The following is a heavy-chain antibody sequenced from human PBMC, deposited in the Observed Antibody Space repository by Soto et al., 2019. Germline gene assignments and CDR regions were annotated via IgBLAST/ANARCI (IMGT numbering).Heavy chain of an antibody. D-gene: IGHD2-21*02. CDR1: GGSIGSGGYY. CDR2: MYNTGST. CDR3: ARDLWGYCGTDCYPLEV. J-gene: IGHJ6*02. V-gene: IGHV4-61*08. Sequence: SETLSLTCTVSGGSIGSGGYYWSWIRHHPGKGLEWIGYMYNTGSTVYNPSFKSRVTISVDTSKNQFSLKLNSVTAADTAVYYCARDLWGYCGTDCYPLEVWGPGTTVTVS.